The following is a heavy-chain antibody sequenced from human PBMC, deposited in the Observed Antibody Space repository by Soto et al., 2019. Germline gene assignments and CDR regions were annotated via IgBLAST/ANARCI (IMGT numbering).Heavy chain of an antibody. J-gene: IGHJ3*02. CDR3: ARVQYPNMYYYDSSEGTDAFDI. V-gene: IGHV1-3*01. CDR1: GYTFTSYA. D-gene: IGHD3-22*01. CDR2: INAGNGNT. Sequence: ASVKVSCKASGYTFTSYAMHWVRQAPGQRLEWMGWINAGNGNTKYSQKFQGRVTITRDTSASTAYMELSSLRSEDTAVYYCARVQYPNMYYYDSSEGTDAFDIWGQGTMVTVSS.